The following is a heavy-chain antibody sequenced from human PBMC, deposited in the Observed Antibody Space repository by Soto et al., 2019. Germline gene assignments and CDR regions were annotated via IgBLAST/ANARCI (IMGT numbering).Heavy chain of an antibody. CDR1: GGSISSYY. CDR3: ASMIGDPVLSFDS. J-gene: IGHJ5*01. V-gene: IGHV4-59*01. D-gene: IGHD3-10*02. Sequence: QVQLQESGPGLVKPSETLSLTCTVSGGSISSYYWSWIRQPPGKGLDWIGFIFYSGSTSYNPALKSRVTISIDTSEYQFSLKLNSATAADTAVYYCASMIGDPVLSFDSWGQGTLVAVSS. CDR2: IFYSGST.